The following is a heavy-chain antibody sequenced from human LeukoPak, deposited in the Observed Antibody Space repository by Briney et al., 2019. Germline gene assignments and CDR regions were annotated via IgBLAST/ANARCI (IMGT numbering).Heavy chain of an antibody. CDR1: GFTFSTYS. J-gene: IGHJ4*02. Sequence: GGSLRLSCAASGFTFSTYSMNWVRQAPGKGLEWVSSITSSNYIYYADSVKGRFTISRDNAKNSLYLQMNSLRAEDTAVYYCAKEGSRGLSFDYWGQGTLVTVSS. V-gene: IGHV3-21*01. CDR2: ITSSNYI. CDR3: AKEGSRGLSFDY. D-gene: IGHD2-15*01.